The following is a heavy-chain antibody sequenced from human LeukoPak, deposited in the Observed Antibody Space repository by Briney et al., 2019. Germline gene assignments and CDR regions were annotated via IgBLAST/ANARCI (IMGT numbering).Heavy chain of an antibody. Sequence: GGSLRLSCAASGFLFSKYWMTWVRQAPGKGLEWVANIKEDDSEIYYVESVKGRFTISRDNAKKSLYLEMSSLRVEDTAVYFCARDARDLDAFDIWGQGTMVTVSS. CDR2: IKEDDSEI. CDR3: ARDARDLDAFDI. CDR1: GFLFSKYW. J-gene: IGHJ3*02. V-gene: IGHV3-7*01.